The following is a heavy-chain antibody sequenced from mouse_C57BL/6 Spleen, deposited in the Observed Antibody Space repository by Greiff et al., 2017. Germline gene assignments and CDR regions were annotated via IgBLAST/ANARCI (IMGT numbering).Heavy chain of an antibody. CDR2: ISSGGDYI. D-gene: IGHD2-1*01. CDR3: TRIYYGNHYAMDY. CDR1: GFTFSSYA. J-gene: IGHJ4*01. V-gene: IGHV5-9-1*02. Sequence: EVKLMESGEGLVKPGGSLKLSCAASGFTFSSYAMSWVRQTPEKRLEWVAYISSGGDYIYYADIVKGRFTISRDNARNTLYLQMSSLKSEDTAMYYCTRIYYGNHYAMDYWGQGTSVTVSS.